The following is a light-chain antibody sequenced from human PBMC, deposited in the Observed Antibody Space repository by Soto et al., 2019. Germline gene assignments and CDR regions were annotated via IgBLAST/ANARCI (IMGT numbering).Light chain of an antibody. CDR1: QGVRDD. Sequence: IQMTQSPSSLSASVGDRVTITCRASQGVRDDVGWYQQKPGKAPKLLIYSASTLQSGVPSRFSGSGSGTDXTLTIXGXXXXXXXTYYXLQESNYPLTFGGGTKVEIK. CDR3: LQESNYPLT. V-gene: IGKV1-6*01. J-gene: IGKJ4*01. CDR2: SAS.